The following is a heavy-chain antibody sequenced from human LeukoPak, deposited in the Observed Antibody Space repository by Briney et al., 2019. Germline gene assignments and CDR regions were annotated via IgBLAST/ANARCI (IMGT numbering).Heavy chain of an antibody. Sequence: GGSLRLSCAASGIYWMHWVRQAPGKGLVWVSHINSDGSWTSYADSVKGRFTISKDNAKNTVYLQMNNLRAEDTAVYYCVSFYETDWGRGTLVTVSS. D-gene: IGHD2/OR15-2a*01. CDR1: GIYW. CDR3: VSFYETD. CDR2: INSDGSWT. J-gene: IGHJ4*02. V-gene: IGHV3-74*01.